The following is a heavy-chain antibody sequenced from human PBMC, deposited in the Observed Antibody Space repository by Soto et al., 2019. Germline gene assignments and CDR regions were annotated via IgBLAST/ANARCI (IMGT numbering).Heavy chain of an antibody. CDR1: GFTFSDYY. J-gene: IGHJ5*02. CDR2: ISSSGSTI. V-gene: IGHV3-11*01. CDR3: ARDRLPATVVVVAGFDP. Sequence: PGGSLRLSCAASGFTFSDYYMSWIRQAPGKGLEWVSYISSSGSTIYYADSVKGRFTISRDNAKNSLYLQMNSLRAEDTAVYYCARDRLPATVVVVAGFDPWGQGTLVTVS. D-gene: IGHD2-15*01.